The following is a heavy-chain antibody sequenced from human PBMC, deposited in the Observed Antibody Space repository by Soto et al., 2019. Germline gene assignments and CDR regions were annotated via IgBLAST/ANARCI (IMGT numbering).Heavy chain of an antibody. D-gene: IGHD3-3*02. V-gene: IGHV4-39*01. CDR1: GDSTIRSDFY. CDR2: IFYLGSS. CDR3: ARHSLALRKNNWFDP. J-gene: IGHJ5*02. Sequence: PSETLSLTCTVSGDSTIRSDFYWGWVRQPPGKGLEWIGSIFYLGSSYYNPSLKSRVTMSVDTSKNQFSLRLRSVTAADTALYCCARHSLALRKNNWFDPWGQGIMVT.